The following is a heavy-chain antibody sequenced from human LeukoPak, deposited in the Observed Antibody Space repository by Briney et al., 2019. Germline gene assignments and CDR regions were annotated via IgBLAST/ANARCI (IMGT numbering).Heavy chain of an antibody. V-gene: IGHV1-2*02. D-gene: IGHD3-16*01. CDR3: ARFGSIGTFDY. CDR2: INPNSGGT. Sequence: ASVKVSFKASGYTFTVYYMHWVRQAPGQGLEWMGWINPNSGGTNYAQKFQGRVAMTRDTSISTAYMELSRLRSDDTAVYYCARFGSIGTFDYWGQGTLVTVSS. J-gene: IGHJ4*02. CDR1: GYTFTVYY.